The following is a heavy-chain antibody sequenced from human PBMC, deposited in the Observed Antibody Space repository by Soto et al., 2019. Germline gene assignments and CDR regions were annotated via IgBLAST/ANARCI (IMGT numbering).Heavy chain of an antibody. Sequence: PSETLSLTCTVSGGSISSYYWSWIRQPPGKGLEWIGYIYYSGSTNYNPSLKSRVTISVDTSKNQFSLKLSSVTAADTAVYYCARDQNYDILTGYYRGWFDPWGQGTLVTVSS. CDR1: GGSISSYY. D-gene: IGHD3-9*01. V-gene: IGHV4-59*01. J-gene: IGHJ5*02. CDR3: ARDQNYDILTGYYRGWFDP. CDR2: IYYSGST.